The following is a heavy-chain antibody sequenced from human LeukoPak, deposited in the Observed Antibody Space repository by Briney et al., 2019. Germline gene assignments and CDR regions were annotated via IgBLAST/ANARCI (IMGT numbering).Heavy chain of an antibody. CDR2: IYYSGST. CDR1: GDSISKYY. D-gene: IGHD6-19*01. V-gene: IGHV4-59*08. Sequence: PSETLSPTCTVSGDSISKYYWSWIRQPPGKALEWIGYIYYSGSTTYNPSLRSRVTISIDTSKNQFSLKLSSVTAADTAVYYCARPAVAASGDYYYMDVWGQGTTVTVSS. CDR3: ARPAVAASGDYYYMDV. J-gene: IGHJ6*03.